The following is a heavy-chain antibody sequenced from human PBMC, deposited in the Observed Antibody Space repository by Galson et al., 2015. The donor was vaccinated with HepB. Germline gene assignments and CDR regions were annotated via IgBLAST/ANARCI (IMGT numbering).Heavy chain of an antibody. J-gene: IGHJ4*02. D-gene: IGHD4-17*01. CDR3: TIDYGDYPIDY. Sequence: SLRLSCAASGFTFSNAWMNWVRQAPGKGLEWVGRIKSKTDGGTTDYAAPVKGRFTISRDDSKNTLYLQMNSLKTEDTAVYYCTIDYGDYPIDYWGQGTLVTVSS. CDR2: IKSKTDGGTT. V-gene: IGHV3-15*07. CDR1: GFTFSNAW.